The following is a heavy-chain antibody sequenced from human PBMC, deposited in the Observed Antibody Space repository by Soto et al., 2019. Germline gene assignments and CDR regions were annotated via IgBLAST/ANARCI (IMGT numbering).Heavy chain of an antibody. CDR1: CGSISSGGYY. D-gene: IGHD1-1*01. CDR2: IYATGTT. Sequence: PSETLSLTCTVSCGSISSGGYYWSWIRKSAGKGLEWIGRIYATGTTDYNPSLKSRVMMSVDTSKKQFSLKLRSVTAADTAVYYCVRDGTKTLRDWFDPWGQGISVTVSS. CDR3: VRDGTKTLRDWFDP. J-gene: IGHJ5*02. V-gene: IGHV4-61*02.